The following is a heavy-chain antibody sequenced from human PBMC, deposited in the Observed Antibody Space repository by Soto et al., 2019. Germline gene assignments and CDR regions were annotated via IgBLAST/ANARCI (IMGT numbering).Heavy chain of an antibody. CDR3: ARRPNLEWRIYYGMDV. Sequence: PSETLSLTCTVSGGSISSSSYYWGWIRQPPGKGLEWIGSIYYSGSTYYNPSLKSRVTISVDTSKNQFSLKLSSVTAADTAVYYCARRPNLEWRIYYGMDVWGQGTTVTVYS. D-gene: IGHD3-3*01. CDR2: IYYSGST. J-gene: IGHJ6*02. CDR1: GGSISSSSYY. V-gene: IGHV4-39*01.